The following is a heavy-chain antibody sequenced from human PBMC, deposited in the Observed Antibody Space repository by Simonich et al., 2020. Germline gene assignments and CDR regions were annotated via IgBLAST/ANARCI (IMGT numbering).Heavy chain of an antibody. Sequence: QVQLQQWGAGLLKPSETLSLTCAVYGGSFSGYYWSWIRQPPGKGLEWIGEINHSGSTNYNPSLKSRGTISVDTSKNQFSLKLSSVTAADTAVYYCARHLQLGPFDYWGQGTLVTVSS. D-gene: IGHD1-1*01. CDR2: INHSGST. CDR3: ARHLQLGPFDY. V-gene: IGHV4-34*01. J-gene: IGHJ4*02. CDR1: GGSFSGYY.